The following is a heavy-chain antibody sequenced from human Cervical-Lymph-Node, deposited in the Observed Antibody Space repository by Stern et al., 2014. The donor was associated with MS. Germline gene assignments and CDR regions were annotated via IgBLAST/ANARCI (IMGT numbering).Heavy chain of an antibody. J-gene: IGHJ5*02. CDR1: GGTFSSSYA. Sequence: QDQLVQSGAEVKKPGSSMNVSCKTSGGTFSSSYAITWMRQAPGQGLEWIGRIIPILGLANYAQKFQGRVIITADKSTSTTYMELSSLRSEDTAVYYCARGVVSNRAAATLHNLFDPWGQGTLVTVSS. D-gene: IGHD2-15*01. V-gene: IGHV1-69*04. CDR3: ARGVVSNRAAATLHNLFDP. CDR2: IIPILGLA.